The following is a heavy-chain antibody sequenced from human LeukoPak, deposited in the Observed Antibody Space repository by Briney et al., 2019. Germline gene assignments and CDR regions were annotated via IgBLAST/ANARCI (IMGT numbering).Heavy chain of an antibody. J-gene: IGHJ3*01. D-gene: IGHD4-17*01. CDR2: ISSSSSTI. CDR1: GFTFSDYS. CDR3: ARGATVTTTSAFDF. V-gene: IGHV3-48*01. Sequence: PGGPLRLSCAASGFTFSDYSMNWVRQAPGKGLEWVSYISSSSSTIYYADSVKGRFTISRDSAKNSLYLQMNSLRAEDTAVYYCARGATVTTTSAFDFWGQGTMVTVSS.